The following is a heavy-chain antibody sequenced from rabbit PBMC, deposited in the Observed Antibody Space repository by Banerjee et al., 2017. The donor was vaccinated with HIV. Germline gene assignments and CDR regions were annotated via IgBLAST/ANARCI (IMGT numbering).Heavy chain of an antibody. D-gene: IGHD4-1*01. Sequence: QEQLEESGGDLVKPEGSLTLTCTASGFSFSSSYWICWVRQAPGKGLEWIAYIYTGSSGSTYYASWAKGRFTISKTSSTTVTLQMTSLTAADTATYLCARDLAGVIGWNFNLWGPGTLVTVS. V-gene: IGHV1S45*01. CDR2: IYTGSSGST. CDR3: ARDLAGVIGWNFNL. J-gene: IGHJ4*01. CDR1: GFSFSSSYW.